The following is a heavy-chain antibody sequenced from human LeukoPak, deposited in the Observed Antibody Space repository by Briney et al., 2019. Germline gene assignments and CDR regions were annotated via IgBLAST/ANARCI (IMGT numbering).Heavy chain of an antibody. CDR3: ARDRSDAGLDY. CDR2: ISAYNGNT. D-gene: IGHD6-25*01. CDR1: GYTFTSYG. J-gene: IGHJ4*02. V-gene: IGHV1-18*01. Sequence: PGGSLRLSCVASGYTFTSYGISWVRQAPGQGLEWMGWISAYNGNTNYAQKLQGRVTMTTDTSTSTAYMELRSLRSDDTAVYYCARDRSDAGLDYWGQGTLVTVSS.